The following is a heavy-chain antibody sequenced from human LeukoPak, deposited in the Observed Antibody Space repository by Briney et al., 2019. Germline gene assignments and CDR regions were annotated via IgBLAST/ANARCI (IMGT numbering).Heavy chain of an antibody. Sequence: PGGSLRLSCAASGFTFSNYWMGWVRQAPGKGLEWVANIKQDGSEKYCVDSVKGRFTISRDNTKSSLYLQMNSLRDEDTAVYYCARDIGDCSSLSCYNHYYYMDVWGKGTTVTVSS. CDR3: ARDIGDCSSLSCYNHYYYMDV. CDR2: IKQDGSEK. V-gene: IGHV3-7*01. J-gene: IGHJ6*03. D-gene: IGHD2-2*02. CDR1: GFTFSNYW.